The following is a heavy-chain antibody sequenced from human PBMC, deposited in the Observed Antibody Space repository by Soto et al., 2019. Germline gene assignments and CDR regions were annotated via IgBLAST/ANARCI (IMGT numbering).Heavy chain of an antibody. V-gene: IGHV3-7*04. D-gene: IGHD3-9*01. CDR1: GFTFSNFW. CDR3: VRGPYYDILSAYLY. J-gene: IGHJ4*02. Sequence: GGSLRLSCAASGFTFSNFWMSWVRQAPGKGLEWVANIKQDGSEKYYVDSVKGRFTISRYNAKNSLYLQMNSLRAEDTAVYYCVRGPYYDILSAYLYWGQGTLVTVS. CDR2: IKQDGSEK.